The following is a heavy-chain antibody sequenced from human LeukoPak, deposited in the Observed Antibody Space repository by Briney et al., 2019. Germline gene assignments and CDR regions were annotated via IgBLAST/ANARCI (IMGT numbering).Heavy chain of an antibody. V-gene: IGHV4-30-4*01. J-gene: IGHJ6*03. CDR3: ARRKIPRHGYYYMDV. Sequence: SQTLSLTCTVSGGSISSGDYYWSWIRQPPGKGLEWIGYIYYSGSTYYNPSLKSRVTISVDTSKNQFSLKLSSVTAADTAVYYCARRKIPRHGYYYMDVWGKGTTVTVSS. CDR2: IYYSGST. CDR1: GGSISSGDYY.